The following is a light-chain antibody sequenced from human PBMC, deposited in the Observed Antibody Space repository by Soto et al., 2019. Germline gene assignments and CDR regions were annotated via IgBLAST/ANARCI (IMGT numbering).Light chain of an antibody. V-gene: IGLV2-8*01. CDR2: EVT. J-gene: IGLJ2*01. Sequence: QSVLTQPPSASGSPGQSVTISCTGTSSDVGGYNFVSWYQHHPGKAPKLLIYEVTKRPSGVPDRFSGSKSGNTASLTVSGLQAQDEADYYCTSYAGDNIPVLFGGGTKLTVL. CDR1: SSDVGGYNF. CDR3: TSYAGDNIPVL.